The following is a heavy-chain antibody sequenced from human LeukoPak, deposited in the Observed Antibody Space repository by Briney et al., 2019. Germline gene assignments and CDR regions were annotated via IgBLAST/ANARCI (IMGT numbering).Heavy chain of an antibody. V-gene: IGHV4-34*01. D-gene: IGHD2-8*01. CDR2: INHSGST. Sequence: SETLSLTCAVYGGSFSGYYWSWIRQPPGKGLEWIGEINHSGSTNYNPSLKSRVTISVDTSKKQFSLKLSSVTAADTAVYYCARSKWDIVLMVYAIRSNWFDPWGQGTLVTVSS. J-gene: IGHJ5*02. CDR3: ARSKWDIVLMVYAIRSNWFDP. CDR1: GGSFSGYY.